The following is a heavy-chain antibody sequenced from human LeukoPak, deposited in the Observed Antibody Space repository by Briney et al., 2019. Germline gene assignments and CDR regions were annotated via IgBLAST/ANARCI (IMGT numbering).Heavy chain of an antibody. CDR1: GYTFTDYY. CDR3: ARSTYYDFWSGFDY. V-gene: IGHV1-2*02. J-gene: IGHJ4*02. D-gene: IGHD3-3*01. CDR2: INPNSGGT. Sequence: GASVKVSCKASGYTFTDYYMHWVRQAPGQGLEWMGWINPNSGGTNYAQKFQGRVTMTRDTSISTAYMELSRLRSDDTAVYYCARSTYYDFWSGFDYWGQGTLVTVSS.